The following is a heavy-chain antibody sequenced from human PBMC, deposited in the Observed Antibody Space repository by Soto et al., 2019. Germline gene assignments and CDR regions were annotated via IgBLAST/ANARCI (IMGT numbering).Heavy chain of an antibody. CDR3: ARVRQPLGYYYYGMDV. D-gene: IGHD7-27*01. V-gene: IGHV4-59*01. CDR2: IYYSGST. J-gene: IGHJ6*02. CDR1: GGSISSYY. Sequence: PSETLSLTCTVSGGSISSYYWSWIRQPPGKGLEWIGYIYYSGSTNYAQKFQGRVTMTRDTSISTAYMELSRLRSDDTAVYYCARVRQPLGYYYYGMDVWGQGTTVTVSS.